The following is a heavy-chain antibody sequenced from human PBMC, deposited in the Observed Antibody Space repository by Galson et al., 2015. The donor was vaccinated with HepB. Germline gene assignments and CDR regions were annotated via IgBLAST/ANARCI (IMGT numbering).Heavy chain of an antibody. CDR3: VRDNPYEVFFDY. D-gene: IGHD5-12*01. Sequence: SLRLSCAASGFTFSNYWMSWVRQAPGQGLEWVANIRQNGNEKYYVDSVKGRFTISRDNAQNSLYLQMNSLRAEDTAVYYCVRDNPYEVFFDYWGQVTPVTVSS. V-gene: IGHV3-7*01. J-gene: IGHJ4*02. CDR2: IRQNGNEK. CDR1: GFTFSNYW.